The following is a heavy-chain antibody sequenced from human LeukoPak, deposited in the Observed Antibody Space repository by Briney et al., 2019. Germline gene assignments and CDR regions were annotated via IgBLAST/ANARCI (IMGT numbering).Heavy chain of an antibody. J-gene: IGHJ3*02. V-gene: IGHV3-15*01. Sequence: GGSLRLSCAASGFTFSNAWMSWGRQAPGKGLEWVGRIKSKTGGGTTDYAAPVKGRFTISRDNSKNTPYLQMNSLRAEDTAVYYCARDSVGADAFDIWGQGTMVTVSS. CDR3: ARDSVGADAFDI. CDR1: GFTFSNAW. CDR2: IKSKTGGGTT. D-gene: IGHD1-26*01.